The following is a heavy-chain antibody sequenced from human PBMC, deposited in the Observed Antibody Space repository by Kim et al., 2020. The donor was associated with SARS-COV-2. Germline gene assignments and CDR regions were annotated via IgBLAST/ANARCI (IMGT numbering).Heavy chain of an antibody. CDR1: GFTFSNAW. CDR3: TTDFMRPVTFDY. D-gene: IGHD4-17*01. Sequence: GGSLRLSCAASGFTFSNAWMSWVRQAPGKGLEWVGHIKSKTDGGTTDYAAPVKGRFTISRDDSKNTLYLQMNSLKTEDTAVYYCTTDFMRPVTFDYWGQG. CDR2: IKSKTDGGTT. J-gene: IGHJ4*02. V-gene: IGHV3-15*01.